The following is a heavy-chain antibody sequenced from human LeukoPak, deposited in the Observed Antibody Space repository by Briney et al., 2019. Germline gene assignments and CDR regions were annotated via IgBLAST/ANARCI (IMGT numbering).Heavy chain of an antibody. Sequence: PGGSLRLSCAVSGLTFSNYEMNWVRQAPGRGLEWVSYISSSGTTIYYADSVKGRFTISRDSAKNSLYLQMTSLRAEDTAVYYCVRGWDYGYWGQGTLVAVSS. CDR3: VRGWDYGY. J-gene: IGHJ4*02. CDR2: ISSSGTTI. V-gene: IGHV3-48*03. D-gene: IGHD4-17*01. CDR1: GLTFSNYE.